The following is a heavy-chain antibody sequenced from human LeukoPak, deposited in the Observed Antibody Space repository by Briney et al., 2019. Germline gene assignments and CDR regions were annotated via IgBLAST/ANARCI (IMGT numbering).Heavy chain of an antibody. CDR3: ARLRITMIVVVSADAFDI. J-gene: IGHJ3*02. CDR2: VYTSGST. V-gene: IGHV4-61*02. CDR1: GGSISSGSYY. Sequence: PSETLSLTCTVSGGSISSGSYYWSWIRQPAGKGLEWIGRVYTSGSTNYNPSLKSRVTISVDTSKNQFSLKLSSVTAADTAVYYCARLRITMIVVVSADAFDIWGQGTMVTVSS. D-gene: IGHD3-22*01.